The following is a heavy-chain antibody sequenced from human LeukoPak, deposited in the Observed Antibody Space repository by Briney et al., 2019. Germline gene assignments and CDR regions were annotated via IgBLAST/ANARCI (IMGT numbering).Heavy chain of an antibody. V-gene: IGHV1-69*13. J-gene: IGHJ4*02. Sequence: SVKVSCKASGGTFSSYAISWVRQAPGQGLEWMGGIIPIFGTANYAQKFQGRVTITADESTSTAYMELSSLRSEDTAVYYCARVVPAAPYFDYWGQGTLVTVSS. CDR1: GGTFSSYA. CDR2: IIPIFGTA. D-gene: IGHD2-2*01. CDR3: ARVVPAAPYFDY.